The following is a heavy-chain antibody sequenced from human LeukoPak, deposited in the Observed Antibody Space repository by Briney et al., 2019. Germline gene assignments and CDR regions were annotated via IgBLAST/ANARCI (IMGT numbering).Heavy chain of an antibody. J-gene: IGHJ4*02. CDR2: ISSSGSTI. CDR1: GFTFSSYE. V-gene: IGHV3-48*03. Sequence: PGGSLRLSCAASGFTFSSYEMNWVRQAPGKGLEWVSYISSSGSTIYYADSVKGRFTISRDNAKNSLYLQMNSLRAEDTAVYNCARVLNGSSFGNVIDYWGQGTLVTVSS. D-gene: IGHD3-3*02. CDR3: ARVLNGSSFGNVIDY.